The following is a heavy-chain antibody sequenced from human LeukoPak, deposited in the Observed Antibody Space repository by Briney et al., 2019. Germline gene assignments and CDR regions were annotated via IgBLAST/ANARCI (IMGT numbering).Heavy chain of an antibody. D-gene: IGHD3-16*01. V-gene: IGHV3-7*01. Sequence: GGSLRLSCEASGFTLSTYWMNWFRQVPGKGLDWVANINPDGSGKRYVDSVKGRFTIARDNADNSLSLQMNSLRAEDTAVYYCASWGAGGNSWGQGTLVTVSS. J-gene: IGHJ4*02. CDR2: INPDGSGK. CDR1: GFTLSTYW. CDR3: ASWGAGGNS.